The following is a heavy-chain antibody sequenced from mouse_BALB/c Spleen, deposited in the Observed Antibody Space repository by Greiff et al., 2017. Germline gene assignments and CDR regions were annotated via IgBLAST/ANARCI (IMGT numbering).Heavy chain of an antibody. J-gene: IGHJ4*01. Sequence: DVQLVESGGGLVQPGGSRKLSCAASGFTFSSFGMHWVRQAPEKGLEWVAYISSGSSTIYYADTVKGRFTISRDNPKNTLFLQMTSLRSEDTAMYYCARGAARAYYYAMDYWGQGTSVTVSS. D-gene: IGHD3-1*01. V-gene: IGHV5-17*02. CDR1: GFTFSSFG. CDR3: ARGAARAYYYAMDY. CDR2: ISSGSSTI.